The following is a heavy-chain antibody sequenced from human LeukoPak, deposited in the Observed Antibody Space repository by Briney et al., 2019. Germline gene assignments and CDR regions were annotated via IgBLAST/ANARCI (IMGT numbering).Heavy chain of an antibody. Sequence: SGTLSLTCGVSGGAISSGTNSWSWIRKPPGKGLEWIGYIYHSGSTHYNPSLKSRLTISVDRSKNQFSLKLRSVTAADTAVYYCARGRGAFIFDFWGQGTLVTVSS. CDR2: IYHSGST. D-gene: IGHD5-12*01. CDR1: GGAISSGTNS. CDR3: ARGRGAFIFDF. V-gene: IGHV4-30-2*01. J-gene: IGHJ4*02.